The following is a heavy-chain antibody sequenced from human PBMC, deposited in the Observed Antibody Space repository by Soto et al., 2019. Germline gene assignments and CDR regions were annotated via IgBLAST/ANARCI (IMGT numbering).Heavy chain of an antibody. Sequence: SETLSLTCTVSGGSIISGDYYWSWIRQPPGKGLEWIGYIYYSGSTYYNPSLKSRVTISVDTSKNQFSLKLSSVTAADTAVYYCASTLPYSSSWYNWFDPWGQGTLVTVSS. J-gene: IGHJ5*02. CDR3: ASTLPYSSSWYNWFDP. D-gene: IGHD6-13*01. V-gene: IGHV4-30-4*01. CDR1: GGSIISGDYY. CDR2: IYYSGST.